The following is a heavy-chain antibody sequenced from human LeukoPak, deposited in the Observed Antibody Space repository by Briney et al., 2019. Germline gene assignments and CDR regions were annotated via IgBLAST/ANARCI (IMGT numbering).Heavy chain of an antibody. D-gene: IGHD6-13*01. V-gene: IGHV4-59*12. CDR3: ARGGGSSSWYLDY. Sequence: PSETLSLTCTVSGGSISSYYWSWIRQPPGKGLEWIGYIYYSGSTNYNPSLKSRVTISVDTSKNQFSLKLSSVTAADTAVYYCARGGGSSSWYLDYWGQGTLVTVSS. CDR2: IYYSGST. J-gene: IGHJ4*02. CDR1: GGSISSYY.